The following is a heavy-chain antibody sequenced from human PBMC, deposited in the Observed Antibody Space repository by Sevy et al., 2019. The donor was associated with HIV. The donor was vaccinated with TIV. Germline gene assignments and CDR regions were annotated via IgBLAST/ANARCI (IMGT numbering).Heavy chain of an antibody. CDR3: SKDTSVDAIAVGSGIDD. J-gene: IGHJ6*02. CDR2: ISWNRGSI. V-gene: IGHV3-9*01. D-gene: IGHD6-19*01. Sequence: GGSLRLSCAASGFTFDDYAMHWVRQGPGKGLEWVSGISWNRGSIGYADSVKGRFTISRDNAKNSLYLQMNSLRAEDTALYYCSKDTSVDAIAVGSGIDDWGQGTTVTVSS. CDR1: GFTFDDYA.